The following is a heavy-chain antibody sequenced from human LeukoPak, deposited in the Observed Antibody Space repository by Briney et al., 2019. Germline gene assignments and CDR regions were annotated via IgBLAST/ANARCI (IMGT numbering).Heavy chain of an antibody. Sequence: GASVKVSCKASGGTFNSYAISWVRQAPGQGLEWMGWISVYNGNTNYAQKLQGRVTMTTNTSTSTAYMDLRSLRSDDTAVYYCARNRWEPYHNDAFDIWGQGTMVTVSS. D-gene: IGHD1-26*01. CDR2: ISVYNGNT. CDR3: ARNRWEPYHNDAFDI. V-gene: IGHV1-18*01. CDR1: GGTFNSYA. J-gene: IGHJ3*02.